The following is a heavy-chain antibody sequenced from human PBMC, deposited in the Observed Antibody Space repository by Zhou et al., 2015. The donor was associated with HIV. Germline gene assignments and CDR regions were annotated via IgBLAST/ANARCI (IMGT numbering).Heavy chain of an antibody. CDR3: AIWDFGVVIFDY. CDR2: IIPIIGRA. V-gene: IGHV1-69*01. Sequence: QVQLVQSGAEVQKPGSSVKVSCKASGGIFSNYLISWVRQAPGQGLEWMGGIIPIIGRANYAQDRVTITADETTRTVYMELSSLRSEDTAVYYCAIWDFGVVIFDYWGQGTLVTVSS. CDR1: GGIFSNYL. J-gene: IGHJ4*02. D-gene: IGHD3-3*01.